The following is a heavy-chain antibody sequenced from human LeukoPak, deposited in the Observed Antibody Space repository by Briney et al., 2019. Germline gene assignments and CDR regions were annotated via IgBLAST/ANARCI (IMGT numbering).Heavy chain of an antibody. CDR1: GFTFSSYW. CDR2: INSDGRNT. Sequence: GGSLRLSCAASGFTFSSYWMHWVRQAPGKGLVWVSRINSDGRNTNYADPVKGRFTVSRDNAKNTLFLQMNSLRADDTAVYYCVRDLLVTNWFDPWGQGTLVTVSS. CDR3: VRDLLVTNWFDP. V-gene: IGHV3-74*01. J-gene: IGHJ5*02. D-gene: IGHD3-10*01.